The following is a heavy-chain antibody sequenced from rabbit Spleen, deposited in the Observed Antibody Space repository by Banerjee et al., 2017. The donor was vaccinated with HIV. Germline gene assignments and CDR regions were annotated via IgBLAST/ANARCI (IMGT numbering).Heavy chain of an antibody. D-gene: IGHD2-1*01. CDR3: ARGVYDDYDTYYFDL. J-gene: IGHJ4*01. Sequence: EQLEESGGDLVKPEGSLTLTCTASGFSFSSGFWICWVRQAPGKGLEWIACIYATGSVDTDYANWATGRFTISKTSSTTVTLQMTSLTAADTATYFCARGVYDDYDTYYFDLWGPGTLVTVS. CDR2: IYATGSVDT. V-gene: IGHV1S45*01. CDR1: GFSFSSGFW.